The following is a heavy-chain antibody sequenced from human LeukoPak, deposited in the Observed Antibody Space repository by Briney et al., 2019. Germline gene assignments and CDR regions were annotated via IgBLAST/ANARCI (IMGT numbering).Heavy chain of an antibody. J-gene: IGHJ3*02. CDR1: GFTVSSNY. V-gene: IGHV3-53*01. D-gene: IGHD4-17*01. Sequence: GGSLRLSCAASGFTVSSNYMSWVRQAPGKGLEWVSVIYSGGSTYYADSVKGRFTISRDNSKNTLYLQMNSLGAEDTAVYYCARDSPPTTVTSRAFDIWGQGTMVTVSS. CDR3: ARDSPPTTVTSRAFDI. CDR2: IYSGGST.